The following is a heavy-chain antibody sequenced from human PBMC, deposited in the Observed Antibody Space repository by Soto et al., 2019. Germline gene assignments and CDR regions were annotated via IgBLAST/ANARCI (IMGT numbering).Heavy chain of an antibody. CDR3: AKDPQDLLLWFGELPD. CDR1: GFTFSSYA. J-gene: IGHJ4*02. Sequence: GGSLRLSCAASGFTFSSYAMSWVRQAPGKGLEWVSAISGSGGSTYYADSVKGRFTISRDNSKNTLYLQMNSLRAEDTAVYYCAKDPQDLLLWFGELPDWGQGTLVTVSS. V-gene: IGHV3-23*01. D-gene: IGHD3-10*01. CDR2: ISGSGGST.